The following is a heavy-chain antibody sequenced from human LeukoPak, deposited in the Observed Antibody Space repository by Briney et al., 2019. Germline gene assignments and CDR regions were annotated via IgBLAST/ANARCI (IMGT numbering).Heavy chain of an antibody. CDR1: GDSVSNKDAA. D-gene: IGHD2-15*01. CDR3: GRTVGYFDY. J-gene: IGHJ4*02. CDR2: TFYRSKWYN. V-gene: IGHV6-1*01. Sequence: SQTLSLTCAISGDSVSNKDAAWNWIRESPSRGLEWLGRTFYRSKWYNDYAVSVKGRIIASADTSKNQFSLRLNSVTPDDTAVYYCGRTVGYFDYWGQGILVTVSS.